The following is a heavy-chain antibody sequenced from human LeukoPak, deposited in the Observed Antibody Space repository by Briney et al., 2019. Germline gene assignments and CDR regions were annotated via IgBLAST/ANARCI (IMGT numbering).Heavy chain of an antibody. D-gene: IGHD3-9*01. J-gene: IGHJ6*02. CDR1: GGTFSSYA. V-gene: IGHV1-69*04. CDR3: ARDNYDILTGYYDGMDV. Sequence: GASVNVSCKASGGTFSSYAISWVRQAPGQGLEWMGRIIPILGIANYAQKFQGRVTITADKSPSTAYMELSSLRSEDTAVYYCARDNYDILTGYYDGMDVWGQGTTVTVSS. CDR2: IIPILGIA.